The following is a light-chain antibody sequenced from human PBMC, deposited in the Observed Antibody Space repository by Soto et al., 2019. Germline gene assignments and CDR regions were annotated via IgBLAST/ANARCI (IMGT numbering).Light chain of an antibody. V-gene: IGKV1-5*03. CDR1: QSIDSW. J-gene: IGKJ1*01. Sequence: DIQMTQYPSTLSASVGDRVTITCRASQSIDSWLAWYQQKPGKAPKLLIYKASTLKSGVPTRFSGSGYWTEFTLSINSLQPDDFATYFCQPYNTDSRIFGQGTKVDIK. CDR2: KAS. CDR3: QPYNTDSRI.